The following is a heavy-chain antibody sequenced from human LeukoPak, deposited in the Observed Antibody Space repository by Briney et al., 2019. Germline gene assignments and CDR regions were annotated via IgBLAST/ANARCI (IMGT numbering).Heavy chain of an antibody. J-gene: IGHJ6*02. CDR1: GFTFGSYA. V-gene: IGHV3-23*01. CDR2: ISAGSSST. D-gene: IGHD1-14*01. CDR3: AGLTLYYYYGMDV. Sequence: GGSLRLSCAASGFTFGSYAMSWVRQAPGKGLEWVSEISAGSSSTYYADSVKGRFTISRDNSKNTLYLQMNSLRAEDTAVYYCAGLTLYYYYGMDVWGQGTTVTVSS.